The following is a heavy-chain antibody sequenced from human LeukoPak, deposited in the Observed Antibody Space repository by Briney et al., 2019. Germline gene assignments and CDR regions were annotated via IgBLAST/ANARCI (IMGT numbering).Heavy chain of an antibody. J-gene: IGHJ4*02. V-gene: IGHV3-23*01. D-gene: IGHD3-10*01. CDR3: AKDLYGSGSYTAYDY. CDR1: GFTFSSYA. Sequence: PGGSPRLSCAASGFTFSSYAMSWVRQAPGKGLEWVSAISGSGGSTYYADSVKGRFTISRDNSKNTLYLQMNSLRAEDTAVYYCAKDLYGSGSYTAYDYWGQGTLVTVSS. CDR2: ISGSGGST.